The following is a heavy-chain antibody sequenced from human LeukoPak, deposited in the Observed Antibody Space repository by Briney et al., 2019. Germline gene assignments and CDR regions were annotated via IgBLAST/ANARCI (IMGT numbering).Heavy chain of an antibody. CDR2: IYYSGST. D-gene: IGHD5-18*01. CDR1: GGSISSGGYY. J-gene: IGHJ4*02. Sequence: SQTPSLTCTVSGGSISSGGYYWSWIRQHPGKGLEWIGYIYYSGSTYYNPSLKSRVTISVDTSKNQFSLKLSSVTAADTAVYYCVREWIQPRGYFDYWGQGTLVTVSS. CDR3: VREWIQPRGYFDY. V-gene: IGHV4-31*03.